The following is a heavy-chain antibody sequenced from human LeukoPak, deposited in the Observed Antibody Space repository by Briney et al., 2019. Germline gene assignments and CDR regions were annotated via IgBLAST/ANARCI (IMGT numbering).Heavy chain of an antibody. D-gene: IGHD3-10*01. CDR3: ASGGHVDY. Sequence: GGSLRLSCAASGFTVSTYWMTWVRQAPGKGLEWVANIKEDGSEKHYVDSVKGRFTISRDNAKNSLYLQMDSLRVEDTAVYYCASGGHVDYCGQGTLVTVSS. CDR1: GFTVSTYW. CDR2: IKEDGSEK. J-gene: IGHJ4*02. V-gene: IGHV3-7*01.